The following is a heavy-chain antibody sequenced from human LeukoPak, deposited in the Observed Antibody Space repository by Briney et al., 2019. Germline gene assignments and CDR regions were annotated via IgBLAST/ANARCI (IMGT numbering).Heavy chain of an antibody. CDR3: AKVPYSSSLDY. V-gene: IGHV3-30*18. CDR2: ISYDGSNK. D-gene: IGHD6-6*01. CDR1: GFTFSSYV. J-gene: IGHJ4*02. Sequence: GGSLRLSCAASGFTFSSYVMHWVRQAPGKGLEWVAVISYDGSNKYYADSVKGRFTISRDNSKNTLYLQMNSLRAEDTAVYYCAKVPYSSSLDYWGQGTLVTVSS.